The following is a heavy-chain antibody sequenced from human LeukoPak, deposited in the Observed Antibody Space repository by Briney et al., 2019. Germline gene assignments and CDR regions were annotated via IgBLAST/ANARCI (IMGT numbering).Heavy chain of an antibody. CDR2: ISGSAGST. Sequence: GGSLRLSCAASGLTFSTYGMTWVRQAPGKGLEWVSAISGSAGSTFYADSVKGRVTISRDNSKNTLYLQMNSLRAEDTAVYYSDRSRLSGINDAFDIWGQGTMVTVSS. CDR1: GLTFSTYG. J-gene: IGHJ3*02. D-gene: IGHD3-3*01. CDR3: DRSRLSGINDAFDI. V-gene: IGHV3-23*01.